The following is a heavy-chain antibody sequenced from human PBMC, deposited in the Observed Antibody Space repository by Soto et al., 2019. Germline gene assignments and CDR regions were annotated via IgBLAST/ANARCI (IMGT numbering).Heavy chain of an antibody. Sequence: GGSLRLSCAASGFTFSSYGMHWVRQAPGKGLEWVAVISYDGSNKYYADSVKGRFTISRDNSKNTLYLQMNSLRAEDTAVYYCAKDRSDFWSGSPFFDYWGQGTLVTVSS. J-gene: IGHJ4*02. CDR2: ISYDGSNK. V-gene: IGHV3-30*18. CDR3: AKDRSDFWSGSPFFDY. D-gene: IGHD3-3*01. CDR1: GFTFSSYG.